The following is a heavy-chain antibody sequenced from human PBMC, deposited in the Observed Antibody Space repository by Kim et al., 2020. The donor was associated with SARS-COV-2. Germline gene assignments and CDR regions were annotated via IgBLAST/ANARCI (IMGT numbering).Heavy chain of an antibody. V-gene: IGHV3-48*02. Sequence: YAASGKSRVTISRDNAKNSLYLQMNSLRDEDTDVYYCAIIAVAGAYYFDYWGQGTLVTVSS. CDR3: AIIAVAGAYYFDY. D-gene: IGHD6-19*01. J-gene: IGHJ4*02.